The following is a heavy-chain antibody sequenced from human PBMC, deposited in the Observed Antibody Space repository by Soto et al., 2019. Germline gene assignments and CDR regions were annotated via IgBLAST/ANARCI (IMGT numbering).Heavy chain of an antibody. CDR2: VSASGLNT. CDR1: GFTISTYA. D-gene: IGHD3-22*01. Sequence: GGSLRLSCAPSGFTISTYAMAWVRQAPGKGLEWVSVVSASGLNTYYADSVKGRFYISRDNSKNTLYLQMNSLRAEDTAVYYCAKSPGMYYYDSSGYYHYDYWGQGTLVTVSS. J-gene: IGHJ4*02. V-gene: IGHV3-23*01. CDR3: AKSPGMYYYDSSGYYHYDY.